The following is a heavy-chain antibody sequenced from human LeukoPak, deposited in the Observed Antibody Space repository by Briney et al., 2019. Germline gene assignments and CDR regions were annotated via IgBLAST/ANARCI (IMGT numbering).Heavy chain of an antibody. CDR2: INPNSGGT. CDR1: GHTFTGYY. CDR3: ARGGEVCSSTSCYRGHEY. Sequence: ASVKGSCKASGHTFTGYYIHWVRQAPGQGLVWMGWINPNSGGTEFAQKFQGRVTMTRDTSISTAYMELSRLRPDDTAVYYCARGGEVCSSTSCYRGHEYWGQGTLVTVSS. D-gene: IGHD2-2*01. J-gene: IGHJ4*02. V-gene: IGHV1-2*02.